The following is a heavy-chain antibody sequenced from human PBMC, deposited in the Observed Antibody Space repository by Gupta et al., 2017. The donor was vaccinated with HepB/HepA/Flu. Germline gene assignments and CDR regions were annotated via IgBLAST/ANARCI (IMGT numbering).Heavy chain of an antibody. D-gene: IGHD4-17*01. Sequence: EVPLVESGGGLVQPGRSLRLSCAAPGFTFDDYAMHWVRHAPGKGLEWVSGISWNSGSIGYADSVKGRFTISRDNAKNSLYLQMNSLRAEDTALYYCAKDMVLDYGDSSYGMDVWGQGTTVTVSS. V-gene: IGHV3-9*01. CDR1: GFTFDDYA. J-gene: IGHJ6*02. CDR3: AKDMVLDYGDSSYGMDV. CDR2: ISWNSGSI.